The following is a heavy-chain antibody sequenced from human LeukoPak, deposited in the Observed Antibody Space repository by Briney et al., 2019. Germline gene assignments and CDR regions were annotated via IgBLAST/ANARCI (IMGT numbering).Heavy chain of an antibody. CDR1: GFTVSSNY. Sequence: PGGSLRLSCAASGFTVSSNYMSWVRQAPGKGLEWVSVIFSGGSTYYADSVKVRFTISRDNSKNTLYLQMNSLRAEDTAVYYCARDSLAVAGTMSNYYGMDVWGQGTTVTVSS. V-gene: IGHV3-66*01. D-gene: IGHD6-19*01. CDR2: IFSGGST. CDR3: ARDSLAVAGTMSNYYGMDV. J-gene: IGHJ6*02.